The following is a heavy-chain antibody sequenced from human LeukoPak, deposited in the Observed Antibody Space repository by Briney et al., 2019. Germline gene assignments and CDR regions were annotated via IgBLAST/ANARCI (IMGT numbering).Heavy chain of an antibody. CDR1: GFTFSTYA. Sequence: GGSLRLSCAASGFTFSTYAMSWVRQAPGKGLEWVSAISDRGDSTYYADSVKGRFTISRDNSKNTLYLQMSSLRAEDTAVYYCAKRGMTTIKEGFDYWGQGILVTVSS. J-gene: IGHJ4*02. D-gene: IGHD5-24*01. CDR2: ISDRGDST. V-gene: IGHV3-23*01. CDR3: AKRGMTTIKEGFDY.